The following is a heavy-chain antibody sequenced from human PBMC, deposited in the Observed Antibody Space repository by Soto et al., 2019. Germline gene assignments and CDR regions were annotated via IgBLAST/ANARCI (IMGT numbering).Heavy chain of an antibody. D-gene: IGHD2-2*01. V-gene: IGHV4-59*01. J-gene: IGHJ5*02. CDR3: ALNVGVMPNCLDP. CDR2: ISHTGST. Sequence: SETLSLTCTVSGVSISRYYWNWIRQPPGKGLEWVGYISHTGSTNYNPSLKSRVTISIDTSKNQFSLKLRSVTAADTAVYYCALNVGVMPNCLDPWGQGTLVTVSS. CDR1: GVSISRYY.